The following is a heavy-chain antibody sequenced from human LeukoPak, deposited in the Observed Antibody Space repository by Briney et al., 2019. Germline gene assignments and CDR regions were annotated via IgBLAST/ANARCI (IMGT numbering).Heavy chain of an antibody. D-gene: IGHD1-26*01. Sequence: SETLSLTCTVSGGSISNSYWSWLRQPPGKGLEWLGYIYYSGSTNYNPSLKSRFTISIDTSKNQFYMKLSSVTAADTALYYCARGGPWERGDVWGQGTMVTVSS. CDR3: ARGGPWERGDV. V-gene: IGHV4-59*01. CDR1: GGSISNSY. CDR2: IYYSGST. J-gene: IGHJ3*01.